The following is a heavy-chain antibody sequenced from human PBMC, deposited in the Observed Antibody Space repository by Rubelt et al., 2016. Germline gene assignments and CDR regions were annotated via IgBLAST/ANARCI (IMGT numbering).Heavy chain of an antibody. V-gene: IGHV3-33*01. CDR2: IWYDGSNN. Sequence: QVQLVESGGGVVQPGRSLRLSCAASGFTFSSYGMHWVRQAPGKVLEWVAVIWYDGSNNSFAGSVRCRFTISRDNSRNTLYLQMNSLRAEDTAVYDCARDHSSGWGLDYWGQGTLVTVSS. J-gene: IGHJ4*02. D-gene: IGHD6-19*01. CDR1: GFTFSSYG. CDR3: ARDHSSGWGLDY.